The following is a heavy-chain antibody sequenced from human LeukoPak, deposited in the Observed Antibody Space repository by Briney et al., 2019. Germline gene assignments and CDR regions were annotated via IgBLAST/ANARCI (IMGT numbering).Heavy chain of an antibody. J-gene: IGHJ4*02. D-gene: IGHD6-19*01. CDR1: GFTFSSYA. Sequence: GGSLRLSCAASGFTFSSYAMHWVRQAPGKGLEWVAVISYDGSNKYYADSVKGRFTISRDNSKNTLYLQMNSLRAEDTAVYYCARDSSGGLDYWGQGTLVTVSS. CDR2: ISYDGSNK. V-gene: IGHV3-30-3*01. CDR3: ARDSSGGLDY.